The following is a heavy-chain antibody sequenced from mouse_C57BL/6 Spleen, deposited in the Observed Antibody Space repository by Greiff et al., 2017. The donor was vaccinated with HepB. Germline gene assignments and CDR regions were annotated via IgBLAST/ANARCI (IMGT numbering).Heavy chain of an antibody. D-gene: IGHD2-10*02. CDR3: ASDSINLWYFDV. V-gene: IGHV5-16*01. Sequence: EVQLVESEGGLVQPGSSMKLSCTASGFTFSDYYMAWVRQVPEKGLEWVANINYDGSSTYYLDSLKSRFIISRDNAKNILYLQMSSLKSEDTATYYCASDSINLWYFDVWGTGTPVTVSS. CDR2: INYDGSST. CDR1: GFTFSDYY. J-gene: IGHJ1*03.